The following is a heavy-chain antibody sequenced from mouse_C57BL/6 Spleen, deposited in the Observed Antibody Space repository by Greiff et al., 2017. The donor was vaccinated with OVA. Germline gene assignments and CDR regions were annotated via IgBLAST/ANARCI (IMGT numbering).Heavy chain of an antibody. Sequence: EVQLVESGGGLVKPGGSLKLSCAASGFTFSDYGMHWVRQAPEKGLEWVAYISSGSSTIYYADTVKGRFTISRDNAKNTLFLQMTSLRSEDTAMYYCARDYYVSSYDYAMDYWGQGTSVTVSS. D-gene: IGHD1-1*01. CDR3: ARDYYVSSYDYAMDY. CDR1: GFTFSDYG. CDR2: ISSGSSTI. V-gene: IGHV5-17*01. J-gene: IGHJ4*01.